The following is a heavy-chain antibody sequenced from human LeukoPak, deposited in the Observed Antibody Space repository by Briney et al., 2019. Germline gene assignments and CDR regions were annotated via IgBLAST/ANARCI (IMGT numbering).Heavy chain of an antibody. V-gene: IGHV3-33*06. D-gene: IGHD3-3*01. J-gene: IGHJ4*02. Sequence: GRSLRLSCAASGFTFSSYGMPWVRQAPGKGLEWVAVIWYDGSNKYYADSVKGRFTISRDNSKNTLYLQMNSLRAEDTAVYYCAKATRFLEWLLFAFDYWGQGTLVTVSS. CDR3: AKATRFLEWLLFAFDY. CDR2: IWYDGSNK. CDR1: GFTFSSYG.